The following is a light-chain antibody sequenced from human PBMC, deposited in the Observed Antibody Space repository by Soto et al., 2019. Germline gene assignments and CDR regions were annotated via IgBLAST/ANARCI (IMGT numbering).Light chain of an antibody. CDR2: GAS. CDR1: QSVSSSY. J-gene: IGKJ5*01. CDR3: QQSGYSPIT. V-gene: IGKV3-20*01. Sequence: EILMPQSPGTRSLTQGARCTLSCMTSQSVSSSYLAWYQQRRGQAPRLLMFGASSRATGIPDRFSGSGSGTDFTLTIYRLEPEDFAVYYCQQSGYSPITLGHVARLAI.